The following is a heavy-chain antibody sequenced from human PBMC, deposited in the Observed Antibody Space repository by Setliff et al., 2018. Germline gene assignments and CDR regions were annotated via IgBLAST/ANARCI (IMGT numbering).Heavy chain of an antibody. Sequence: SETLSLTCAVYGDSFSDYYWSWIRQPPGKGLEWIGSVYFSGYTYYNPSLSGRVTISIDTSKNQFSLRLTSVTAADTAVYYCARVDFTMLQGVLGQWGQGTLVTVSS. V-gene: IGHV4-34*01. D-gene: IGHD3-10*01. CDR3: ARVDFTMLQGVLGQ. CDR1: GDSFSDYY. J-gene: IGHJ1*01. CDR2: VYFSGYT.